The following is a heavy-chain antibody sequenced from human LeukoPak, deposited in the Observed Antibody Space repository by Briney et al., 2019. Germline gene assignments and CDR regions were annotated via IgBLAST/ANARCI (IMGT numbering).Heavy chain of an antibody. CDR3: AKDMITFGGVIAKSAFDI. Sequence: GGSLRLSCVASGFTFSDYWMSWVRQAPGMGLEWVANIETDGDEKNYVDSVKGQFTISRDNARNSLYLQMSSLRVEDTAVYYCAKDMITFGGVIAKSAFDIWGQGTLVTVSS. CDR1: GFTFSDYW. CDR2: IETDGDEK. V-gene: IGHV3-7*01. J-gene: IGHJ3*02. D-gene: IGHD3-16*02.